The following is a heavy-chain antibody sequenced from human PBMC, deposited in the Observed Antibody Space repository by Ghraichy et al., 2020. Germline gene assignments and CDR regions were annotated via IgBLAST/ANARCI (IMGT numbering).Heavy chain of an antibody. Sequence: GGSLRLSCAASGFTFDDYAMHWVRQAPGKGLEWVSGISWNSGSIGYADSVKGRFTISRDNAKNSLYLQMNSLRAEDTALYYCAKTWGLLRFLEGFDYWGQGTLVTVSS. D-gene: IGHD3-3*01. J-gene: IGHJ4*02. CDR2: ISWNSGSI. CDR1: GFTFDDYA. V-gene: IGHV3-9*01. CDR3: AKTWGLLRFLEGFDY.